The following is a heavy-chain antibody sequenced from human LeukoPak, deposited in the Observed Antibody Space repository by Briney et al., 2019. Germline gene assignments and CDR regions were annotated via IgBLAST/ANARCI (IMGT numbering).Heavy chain of an antibody. D-gene: IGHD5-18*01. Sequence: PGRSLRLSCAASGFTFSSYAMHWVRHAPGTGLEWVAVISYDGINKYYADSVKGRFTISRDNSKNTLYLQMNSLRAEDTAVYFCASGKYRDGDNWFDPWGQGTLVTVSS. V-gene: IGHV3-30*04. CDR2: ISYDGINK. J-gene: IGHJ5*02. CDR1: GFTFSSYA. CDR3: ASGKYRDGDNWFDP.